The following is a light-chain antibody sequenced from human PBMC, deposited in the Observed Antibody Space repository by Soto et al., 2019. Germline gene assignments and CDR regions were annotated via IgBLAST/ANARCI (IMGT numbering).Light chain of an antibody. V-gene: IGKV3-15*01. CDR3: QQFNSWPPWA. CDR2: GAS. CDR1: QSVSSD. J-gene: IGKJ1*01. Sequence: EIVMTQSPVTLSVSPGERATLFCRASQSVSSDLAWYQQKPGQPPRLLIYGASTRATGVPARFIGSGSGTDFTLTINSLQSEDFAVYYCQQFNSWPPWAFGQGTKVEI.